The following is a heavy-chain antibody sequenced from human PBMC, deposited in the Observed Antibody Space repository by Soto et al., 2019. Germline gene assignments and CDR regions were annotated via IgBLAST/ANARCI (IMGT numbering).Heavy chain of an antibody. CDR2: IWHDGMNK. Sequence: LRLSCAASGFTFSSYGMHWVRQAPGKGLEWVAVIWHDGMNKYYADSVRGRFTISRDNSKNTLYLQMNSLRAEDTAVYYCAKSYYDILTGLVYYYGMDVWGQGTTVTVSS. CDR1: GFTFSSYG. D-gene: IGHD3-9*01. J-gene: IGHJ6*02. CDR3: AKSYYDILTGLVYYYGMDV. V-gene: IGHV3-33*06.